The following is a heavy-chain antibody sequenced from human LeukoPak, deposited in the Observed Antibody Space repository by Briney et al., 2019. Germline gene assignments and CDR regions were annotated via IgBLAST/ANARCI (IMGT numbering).Heavy chain of an antibody. CDR1: GFTFSSYG. V-gene: IGHV3-33*01. Sequence: GGSLRLSCAASGFTFSSYGMHWVRQAPGKGREWVAVIWYDGSNKYYADSVKGRFTISRDNSKNTLYLQMNSLRAEDTAVYYCARESEIAAAGISSGVFFDYWGQGTLVTVSS. CDR3: ARESEIAAAGISSGVFFDY. D-gene: IGHD6-13*01. J-gene: IGHJ4*02. CDR2: IWYDGSNK.